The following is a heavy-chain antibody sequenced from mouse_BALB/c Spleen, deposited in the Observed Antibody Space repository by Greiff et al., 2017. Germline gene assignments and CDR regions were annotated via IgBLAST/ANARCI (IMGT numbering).Heavy chain of an antibody. CDR1: GFTFTDYY. CDR2: IRNKANGYTT. Sequence: EVKLQESGGGLVQPGGSLRLSCATSGFTFTDYYMSWVRQPPGKALEWLGFIRNKANGYTTEYSASVKGRFTISRDNSQSILYLQMNTLRAEDSATYYCARDRDAWFAYWGQGTLVTVSA. J-gene: IGHJ3*01. V-gene: IGHV7-3*02. D-gene: IGHD3-3*01. CDR3: ARDRDAWFAY.